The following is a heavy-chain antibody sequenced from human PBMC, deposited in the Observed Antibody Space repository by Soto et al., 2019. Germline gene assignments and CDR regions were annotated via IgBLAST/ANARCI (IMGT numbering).Heavy chain of an antibody. CDR1: GGSISSSSYY. CDR3: ARRRSEQLVEHGDYYYYYVMDV. J-gene: IGHJ6*02. CDR2: IYYSGST. D-gene: IGHD6-13*01. V-gene: IGHV4-39*01. Sequence: SETLSLTCTVSGGSISSSSYYWGWIRQPPGKGLEWIGSIYYSGSTYYNPSLKSRVTISVDTSKNQFSLKLSSVTAADTAVYYCARRRSEQLVEHGDYYYYYVMDVWGQGTTVTVSS.